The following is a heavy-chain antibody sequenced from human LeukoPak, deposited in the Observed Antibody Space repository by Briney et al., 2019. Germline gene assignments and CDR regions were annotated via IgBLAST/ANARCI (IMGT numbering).Heavy chain of an antibody. CDR3: ARTPSDYYGLEWWWFAP. V-gene: IGHV1-18*04. CDR1: GYTFTSYG. Sequence: ASVKVSCKASGYTFTSYGISWVRQAPGQGLEWMGWISAYNGNTNYAQKLQGRVTMTTDTSTSTAYMELRSLRSDDTAVYYCARTPSDYYGLEWWWFAPWGQGTLVTVSP. J-gene: IGHJ5*02. CDR2: ISAYNGNT. D-gene: IGHD3-10*01.